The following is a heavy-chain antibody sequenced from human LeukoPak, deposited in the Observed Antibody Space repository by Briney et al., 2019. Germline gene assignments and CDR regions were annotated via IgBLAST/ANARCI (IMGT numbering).Heavy chain of an antibody. CDR2: INPNSGGT. CDR1: GYTFTGYY. Sequence: AASVKVSCKASGYTFTGYYMHWVRQAPGQGLEWMGWINPNSGGTNYAQKFQGRVTMTRDTSISTAYMELSRLRSDDTAVYYCARDLVSSSWRFDYWGQGTLVTVSS. V-gene: IGHV1-2*02. J-gene: IGHJ4*02. D-gene: IGHD6-13*01. CDR3: ARDLVSSSWRFDY.